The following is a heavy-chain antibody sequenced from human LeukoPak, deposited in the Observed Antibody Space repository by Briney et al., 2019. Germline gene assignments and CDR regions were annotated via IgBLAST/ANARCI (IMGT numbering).Heavy chain of an antibody. D-gene: IGHD6-19*01. Sequence: GGSLRLSCAASGFTFSSYEMNWVRQAPGKGLEWVSYISSSGSTIYYADSVKGRFTISRDNSKNTLYLQMNSLRAEDTAVYYCAKYSGWSPRHYYYYYMDVWGKGTTVTVSS. V-gene: IGHV3-48*03. CDR1: GFTFSSYE. CDR2: ISSSGSTI. CDR3: AKYSGWSPRHYYYYYMDV. J-gene: IGHJ6*03.